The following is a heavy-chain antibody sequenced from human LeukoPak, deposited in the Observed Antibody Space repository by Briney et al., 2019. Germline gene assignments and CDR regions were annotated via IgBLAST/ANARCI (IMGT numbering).Heavy chain of an antibody. CDR3: ARLGIWSGSGRQRGRDDY. V-gene: IGHV4-34*01. J-gene: IGHJ4*02. CDR2: INHSGST. Sequence: SETLSLTCAVYGGSFSGYYWSWIRQPPGKGLEWIGEINHSGSTNYNPSLKSRVTISVDTSKNQFSLKLSSVTAADTAVYYCARLGIWSGSGRQRGRDDYWGQGTLVTVSS. D-gene: IGHD3-10*01. CDR1: GGSFSGYY.